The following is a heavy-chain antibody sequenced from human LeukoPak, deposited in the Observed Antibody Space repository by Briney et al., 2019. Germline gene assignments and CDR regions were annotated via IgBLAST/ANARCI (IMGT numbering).Heavy chain of an antibody. CDR2: INPSGGST. J-gene: IGHJ3*02. D-gene: IGHD3-22*01. CDR3: ARGYYDSSGYSHHDAFDI. Sequence: WASVKVSCKASGGTFSSYAISWVRQAPGQGLEWMGIINPSGGSTSYAQKFQGRVTMTRDTSTSTVYMELSSLRSEDTAVYYCARGYYDSSGYSHHDAFDIWGQGTMVTVSS. CDR1: GGTFSSYA. V-gene: IGHV1-46*01.